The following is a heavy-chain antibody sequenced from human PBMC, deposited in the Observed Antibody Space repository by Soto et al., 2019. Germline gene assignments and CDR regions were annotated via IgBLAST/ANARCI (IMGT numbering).Heavy chain of an antibody. V-gene: IGHV4-30-4*01. CDR2: IYNSVNT. CDR3: ASGPSGDKVDA. D-gene: IGHD3-10*01. Sequence: QVQLQESGPGLVEPSQTLSLTCTVSGDSISNGYYTWSWIRQPPGKDLEWIGHIYNSVNTHRNPVLKSRMTLYADTSKNQFSLKLSSVAAADTAVYYCASGPSGDKVDAWGQGTLVTVSS. J-gene: IGHJ5*02. CDR1: GDSISNGYYT.